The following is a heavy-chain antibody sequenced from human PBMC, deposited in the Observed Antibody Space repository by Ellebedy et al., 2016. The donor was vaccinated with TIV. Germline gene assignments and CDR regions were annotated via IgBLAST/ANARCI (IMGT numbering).Heavy chain of an antibody. CDR2: IYVAGGT. Sequence: GGSLRLSXAASGFAVTSNYMNSLPQVPGRGLEWVAVIYVAGGTSYADSVRGRFTVSRDSSRNTLHLQMNSLKVDDTAVYYCAGMTVTTAEGYYFRHRGMDVWGQGTTVTVSS. D-gene: IGHD4-17*01. V-gene: IGHV3-66*01. J-gene: IGHJ6*02. CDR3: AGMTVTTAEGYYFRHRGMDV. CDR1: GFAVTSNY.